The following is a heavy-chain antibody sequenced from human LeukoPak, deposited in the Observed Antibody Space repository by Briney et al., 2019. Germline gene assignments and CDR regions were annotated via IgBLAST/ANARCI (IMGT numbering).Heavy chain of an antibody. CDR1: GYTFTSYG. J-gene: IGHJ4*02. V-gene: IGHV1-18*01. D-gene: IGHD5-12*01. CDR3: ARESGYDSNFDY. CDR2: ISANNGST. Sequence: AASVKVSCKASGYTFTSYGISWVRQAPGQGLEWMGWISANNGSTNYAQKLQGRVTITADESTSTAYMELSSLRSEDTAVYYCARESGYDSNFDYWGQGTLVTVSS.